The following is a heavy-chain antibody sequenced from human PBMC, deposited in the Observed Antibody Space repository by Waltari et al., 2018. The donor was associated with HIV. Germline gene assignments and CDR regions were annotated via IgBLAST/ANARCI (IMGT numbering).Heavy chain of an antibody. CDR1: GYTLTKYA. Sequence: QVQLVQSGSELRKPGASVKVSCKASGYTLTKYAMNWVRQAPGQGLEWVGWINTKTVNPPYAQGFTGRFVFSLDTSVSTTYLQISSLKAEDTAVYYCARGPGRSLDYWGQGTLVTVSS. J-gene: IGHJ4*02. V-gene: IGHV7-4-1*02. D-gene: IGHD3-10*01. CDR2: INTKTVNP. CDR3: ARGPGRSLDY.